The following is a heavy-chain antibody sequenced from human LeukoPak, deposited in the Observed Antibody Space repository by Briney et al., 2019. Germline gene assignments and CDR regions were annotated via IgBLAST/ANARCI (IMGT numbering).Heavy chain of an antibody. V-gene: IGHV4-38-2*02. D-gene: IGHD1-14*01. CDR3: ARVHPGEEDYFDY. CDR2: IYYSGST. J-gene: IGHJ4*02. Sequence: NPSETLSLTCTVSGYSISSGYYWGWIRQPPGKGLEWIGSIYYSGSTYYNPSLKSRVTISVDTSKNQFSLKLSSVTAADTAVYYCARVHPGEEDYFDYWGQGTLVTVSS. CDR1: GYSISSGYY.